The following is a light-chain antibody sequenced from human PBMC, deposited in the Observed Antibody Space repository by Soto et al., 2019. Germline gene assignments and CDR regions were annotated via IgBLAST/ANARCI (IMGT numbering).Light chain of an antibody. CDR1: QSISSY. CDR2: GAS. J-gene: IGKJ4*01. CDR3: QQSYSTPLT. V-gene: IGKV1-39*01. Sequence: DIQMTQSPSSLSASVGDRVTITCRASQSISSYLHWYQQKPGQAPKLLIYGASSLQSGVPPRFSGSGSGTDFTLIISSLQPEDFATYYCQQSYSTPLTFGGGTKVEIK.